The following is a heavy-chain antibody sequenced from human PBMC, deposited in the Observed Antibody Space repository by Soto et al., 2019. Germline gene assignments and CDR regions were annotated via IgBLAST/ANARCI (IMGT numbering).Heavy chain of an antibody. CDR1: GFTFSSYA. D-gene: IGHD3-22*01. V-gene: IGHV3-23*01. CDR3: AKVLLNYDSSGYYGSGDFDI. J-gene: IGHJ3*02. Sequence: GGSLRLSCAASGFTFSSYAMTWVRQAPGKGLEWVSSIDVSGGSTNYADSVQGRFTVSRDNSKNTLFLQMHSLRAEDTAVYYCAKVLLNYDSSGYYGSGDFDIWGPGTMVTVSS. CDR2: IDVSGGST.